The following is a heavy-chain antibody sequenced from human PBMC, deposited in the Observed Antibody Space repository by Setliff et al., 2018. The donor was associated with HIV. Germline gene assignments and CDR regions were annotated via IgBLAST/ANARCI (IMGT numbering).Heavy chain of an antibody. D-gene: IGHD7-27*01. J-gene: IGHJ3*01. V-gene: IGHV4-34*01. CDR3: ARGWGHDGFDF. CDR1: GRSFSGHY. Sequence: SETLSLTCAVYGRSFSGHYWNWIRQSPGKGLEWIGEINHSGGTNYNPTLKSRVTMSIDTSKNKFSLNVSSVTAADTAVYYCARGWGHDGFDFWGQGTMVTVSS. CDR2: INHSGGT.